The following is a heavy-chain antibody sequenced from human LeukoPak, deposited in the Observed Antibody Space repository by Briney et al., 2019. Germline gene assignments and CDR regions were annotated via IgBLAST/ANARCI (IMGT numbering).Heavy chain of an antibody. CDR2: ISSSGSTI. J-gene: IGHJ3*02. CDR1: GFTFSDYY. CDR3: ASSTFGGVIVIPGAFDI. D-gene: IGHD3-16*02. V-gene: IGHV3-11*04. Sequence: GGSLRLSCAASGFTFSDYYMSWIRQAPGKGLEWVSYISSSGSTIYYADSVKGRFTISRDNAKNSLYLQMNSLRAEDTAVYYCASSTFGGVIVIPGAFDIWGQGTMVTVSS.